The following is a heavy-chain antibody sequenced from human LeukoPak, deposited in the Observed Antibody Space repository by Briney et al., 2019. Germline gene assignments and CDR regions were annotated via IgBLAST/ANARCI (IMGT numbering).Heavy chain of an antibody. Sequence: GSLRLSCAASGFTFSSYAMHWVRQAPGKGLEWVAVISYDGSNKYYADSVKGRFTISRDNSKNTLYLQMNSLRAEDTAVYYCARETVEEQWLVPPYFDYWGQGTLVTVSS. V-gene: IGHV3-30-3*01. CDR1: GFTFSSYA. CDR2: ISYDGSNK. J-gene: IGHJ4*02. CDR3: ARETVEEQWLVPPYFDY. D-gene: IGHD6-19*01.